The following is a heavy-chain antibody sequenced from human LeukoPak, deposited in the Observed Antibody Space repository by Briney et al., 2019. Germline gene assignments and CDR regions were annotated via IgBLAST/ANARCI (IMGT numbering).Heavy chain of an antibody. V-gene: IGHV4-39*07. J-gene: IGHJ5*02. CDR1: GGSISGSDYY. Sequence: SETLSLTCTVSGGSISGSDYYRGWIRQPPGNGLGWIGSIYYSGSTYYNPSLKSRVTISVDPSKNQFSLRLSSVTAADTAVYYCARVMYGEGVWFDPWGQGTLVTVSS. CDR3: ARVMYGEGVWFDP. CDR2: IYYSGST. D-gene: IGHD2-8*01.